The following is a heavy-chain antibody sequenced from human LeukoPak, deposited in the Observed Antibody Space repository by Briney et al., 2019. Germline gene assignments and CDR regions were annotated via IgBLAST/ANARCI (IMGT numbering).Heavy chain of an antibody. V-gene: IGHV3-23*01. Sequence: GGSLRLSCAASGFNFANHAMSWVRQTPGKGLEWVSAISGGGDITYYADSVTGRFTISRDNSKDTLFLQMHSLRPGDTAVYYCVREDTPATANYWGQGTLVTITS. CDR1: GFNFANHA. D-gene: IGHD2-21*02. CDR3: VREDTPATANY. CDR2: ISGGGDIT. J-gene: IGHJ4*02.